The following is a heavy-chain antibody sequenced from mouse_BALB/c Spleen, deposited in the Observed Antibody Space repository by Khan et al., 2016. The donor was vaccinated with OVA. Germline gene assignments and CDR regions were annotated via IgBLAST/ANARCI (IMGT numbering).Heavy chain of an antibody. CDR2: INTYTGEP. V-gene: IGHV9-3-1*01. Sequence: QIQLVQSGPELKKPGETVKISCKVSGNTFTNYGMYWVKQAPGKGLKWMGWINTYTGEPTYADDFRGRFAFSLETSASTAYLQINYLNNEDTATYSCERPTHLSYVMVYWGQGTSVTVSS. CDR3: ERPTHLSYVMVY. CDR1: GNTFTNYG. J-gene: IGHJ4*01.